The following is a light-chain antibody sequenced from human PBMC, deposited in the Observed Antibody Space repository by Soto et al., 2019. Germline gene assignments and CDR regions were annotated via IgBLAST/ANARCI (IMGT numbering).Light chain of an antibody. J-gene: IGKJ5*01. CDR3: HQYDSSPIT. V-gene: IGKV3-20*01. Sequence: EIVLTQSPGTLSLSPGERATLSCRASQSVSRSYLAWYQQKPGQAPRLLIYGASSRATGIPDRFSGSGSGTDFTLTISRLEPEDFAVFYCHQYDSSPITFGQGTRMEIK. CDR2: GAS. CDR1: QSVSRSY.